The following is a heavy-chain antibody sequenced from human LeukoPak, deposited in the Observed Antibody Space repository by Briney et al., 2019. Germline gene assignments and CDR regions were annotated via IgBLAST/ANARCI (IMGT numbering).Heavy chain of an antibody. Sequence: SETLSLTRTVSGASISTGEYDWSWIRQPPGKGLEWIGYMYYGGSSYYSPSLKSRVTISVDTSENQFPLELTSVTAADTAVYYCARSSLRGPPTWFDPWGQGTLVTVSS. J-gene: IGHJ5*02. CDR2: MYYGGSS. CDR1: GASISTGEYD. V-gene: IGHV4-30-4*01. CDR3: ARSSLRGPPTWFDP.